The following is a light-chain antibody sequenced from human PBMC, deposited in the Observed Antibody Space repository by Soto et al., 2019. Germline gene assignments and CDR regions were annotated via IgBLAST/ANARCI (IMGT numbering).Light chain of an antibody. Sequence: ELLLTQSPGSLSPPPLQRETLSCPASQSLSRAYLAGYPEQPGQAPRLLMYRASTRATCIAPTFSGSGSGTDFTLTISSLEPEDFAVSYCQHQGDSPPITFGQGTRLEI. CDR3: QHQGDSPPIT. CDR1: QSLSRAY. CDR2: RAS. V-gene: IGKV3-20*01. J-gene: IGKJ5*01.